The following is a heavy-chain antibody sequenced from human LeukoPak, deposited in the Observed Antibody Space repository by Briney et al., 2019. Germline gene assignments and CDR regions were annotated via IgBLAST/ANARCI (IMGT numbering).Heavy chain of an antibody. Sequence: GGSLRLSWAAAGFTFSRYEMNWVRQAPGKGLEWVSYIRSSGSTIYYADSVKGRFTISRDNAKNSLYLQMNSMRAEDTAVYYCARDGQLLWPPYYFDFWGQGTLVTVSS. CDR2: IRSSGSTI. D-gene: IGHD2-2*01. CDR3: ARDGQLLWPPYYFDF. J-gene: IGHJ4*02. V-gene: IGHV3-48*03. CDR1: GFTFSRYE.